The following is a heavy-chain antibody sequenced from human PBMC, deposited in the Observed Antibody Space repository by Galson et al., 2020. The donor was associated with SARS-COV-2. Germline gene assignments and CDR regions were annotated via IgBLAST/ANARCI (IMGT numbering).Heavy chain of an antibody. Sequence: ASVKVSCKTSGYTISNYGMTWVRQAPRPGLEWLGWIGAYSGNRNYAQKFQDRVTLTTDTSTKTAYMELRGLRSDDTAIYYCARDRYNWDYLDYWGQGTPVTVSS. CDR3: ARDRYNWDYLDY. D-gene: IGHD1-20*01. V-gene: IGHV1-18*04. CDR2: IGAYSGNR. J-gene: IGHJ4*02. CDR1: GYTISNYG.